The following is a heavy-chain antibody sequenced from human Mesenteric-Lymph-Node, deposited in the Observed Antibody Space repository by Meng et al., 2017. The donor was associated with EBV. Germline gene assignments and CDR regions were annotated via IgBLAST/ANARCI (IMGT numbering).Heavy chain of an antibody. V-gene: IGHV4-61*01. CDR3: GRGRTYWYFDL. CDR1: GGSVSSGSYY. CDR2: IYYSGSA. J-gene: IGHJ2*01. Sequence: QVQLPESGPGLVKPSETLSLPRTVSGGSVSSGSYYWSWIRQPPGKGLEWIGYIYYSGSANYNPSLKSRVTISVDTSKNQFSLKLSSVTAADTAVYYCGRGRTYWYFDLWGRGTLVTVSS.